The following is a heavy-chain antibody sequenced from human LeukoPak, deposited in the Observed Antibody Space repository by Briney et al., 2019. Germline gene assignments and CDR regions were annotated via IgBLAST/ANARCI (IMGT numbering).Heavy chain of an antibody. D-gene: IGHD2-15*01. V-gene: IGHV3-48*03. CDR1: GFTFSNYE. CDR2: ISSSGSTI. J-gene: IGHJ4*02. CDR3: ARVGWSTESYYFDY. Sequence: GGSLRLSCVVSGFTFSNYEMNWVRQAPGKGLEWVSFISSSGSTIYYADSVKGRFTISRDNAKNSLYLQMNSLRAEDTAVYYCARVGWSTESYYFDYWGQGTLVTVSS.